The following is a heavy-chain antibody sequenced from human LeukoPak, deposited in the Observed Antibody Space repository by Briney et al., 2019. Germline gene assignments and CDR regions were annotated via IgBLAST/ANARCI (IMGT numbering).Heavy chain of an antibody. Sequence: SETLSLTCTASGGSISSTTYYWGWIRQPPGKGLEWIGSIYYDGNTYFNPSLKSRLTISVDTSKNQFSLTLSSVTAADTAVYYCASHLWFGELNWFDPWGQGTLVTVSS. J-gene: IGHJ5*02. CDR1: GGSISSTTYY. V-gene: IGHV4-39*01. CDR3: ASHLWFGELNWFDP. D-gene: IGHD3-10*01. CDR2: IYYDGNT.